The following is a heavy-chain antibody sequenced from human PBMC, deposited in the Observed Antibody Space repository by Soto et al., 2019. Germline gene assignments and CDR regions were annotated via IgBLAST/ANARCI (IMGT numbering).Heavy chain of an antibody. D-gene: IGHD1-26*01. CDR1: GFTFSSYA. J-gene: IGHJ3*02. CDR3: AREGKKVGATGVGAFDI. Sequence: GGSLRLSCAASGFTFSSYAMHWVRQAPGKGLEWVAVISYDGSNKYYADSVKGRFTISRDNSKNTLYLQMNSLRAEDTAVYYCAREGKKVGATGVGAFDIWGQGTMVT. V-gene: IGHV3-30-3*01. CDR2: ISYDGSNK.